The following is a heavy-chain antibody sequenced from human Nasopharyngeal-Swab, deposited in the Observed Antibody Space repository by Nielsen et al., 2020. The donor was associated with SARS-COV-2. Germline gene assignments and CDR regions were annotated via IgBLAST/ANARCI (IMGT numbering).Heavy chain of an antibody. D-gene: IGHD6-19*01. J-gene: IGHJ6*03. CDR1: GFTFTNHW. Sequence: GESLKISCAASGFTFTNHWMSWVRQAPGKGLEWLANINQAGSVQKYVDSVKGRFTISRHSSKNTLDLQMNSLRTEDTAVYYCARLDSGWYGNKYYYYMDVWGKGTTVTVSS. CDR3: ARLDSGWYGNKYYYYMDV. CDR2: INQAGSVQ. V-gene: IGHV3-7*03.